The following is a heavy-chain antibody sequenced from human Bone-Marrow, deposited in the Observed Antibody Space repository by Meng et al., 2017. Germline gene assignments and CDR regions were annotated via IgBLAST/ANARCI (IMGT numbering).Heavy chain of an antibody. Sequence: ETLSLTCTVSGGSISSYYWSWIRQPPGKGLEWIGYIYYSGSTNYNPSLKSRVTISVDTSKNQFSLKLSSVTAADTAVYYCALGVVAATPSLDYWGQGTQVTVSS. D-gene: IGHD2-15*01. V-gene: IGHV4-59*01. CDR2: IYYSGST. CDR3: ALGVVAATPSLDY. J-gene: IGHJ4*01. CDR1: GGSISSYY.